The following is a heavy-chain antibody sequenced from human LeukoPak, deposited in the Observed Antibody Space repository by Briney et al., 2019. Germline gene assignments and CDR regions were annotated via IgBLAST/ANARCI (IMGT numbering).Heavy chain of an antibody. CDR1: GGSISSGSYY. V-gene: IGHV4-61*02. D-gene: IGHD3-22*01. J-gene: IGHJ4*02. Sequence: PSKTLSLTCTVSGGSISSGSYYWSWIRQPAGKGLEWIGRIYTSGSTNYNPSLKSRVTISVDTSKNQFSLKLSSVTAADTAVYYCARAKNYYDSSGLDYWGQGTLVTVSS. CDR3: ARAKNYYDSSGLDY. CDR2: IYTSGST.